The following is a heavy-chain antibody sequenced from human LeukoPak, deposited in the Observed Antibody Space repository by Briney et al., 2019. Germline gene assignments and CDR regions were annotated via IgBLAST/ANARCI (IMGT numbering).Heavy chain of an antibody. CDR2: IYFSGST. V-gene: IGHV4-30-4*08. J-gene: IGHJ4*02. CDR3: GGGGELLPQNDY. Sequence: SQTLSLTCTVSGGSISSGDYYWRWIRQPPGKGLEWIGYIYFSGSTYYNPSLKSRVTISVDTSKNQFSLKLSSVTAADTAVYYGGGGGELLPQNDYWGQGTLVTVSS. CDR1: GGSISSGDYY. D-gene: IGHD1-26*01.